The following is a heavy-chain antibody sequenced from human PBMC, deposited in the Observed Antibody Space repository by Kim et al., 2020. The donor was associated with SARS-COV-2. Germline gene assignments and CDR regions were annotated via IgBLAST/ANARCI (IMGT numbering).Heavy chain of an antibody. J-gene: IGHJ4*02. V-gene: IGHV3-53*01. D-gene: IGHD4-4*01. Sequence: GGSLRLSCVASGFTFSTNYMNWVRQGPGKGLEWVSIIYSDGTTYYADSVKGRFTISRDNSKSTLYLEMNSLRAEDTAVYYCARVSHSRTRASDGGQGTLVTVSS. CDR1: GFTFSTNY. CDR2: IYSDGTT. CDR3: ARVSHSRTRASD.